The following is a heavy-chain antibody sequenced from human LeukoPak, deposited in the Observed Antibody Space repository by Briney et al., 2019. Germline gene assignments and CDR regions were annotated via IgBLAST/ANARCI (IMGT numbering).Heavy chain of an antibody. D-gene: IGHD6-13*01. J-gene: IGHJ4*02. V-gene: IGHV4-61*02. CDR3: ARDSYSSSWYFNN. Sequence: SETLSLTCTVSGGSISSNTHYWSWIRQPAGKRLEWIGRIYISGSTNYNPSLKSRVTISVDTSKNQFSLRLSSVTAADTAVYYCARDSYSSSWYFNNWGQGTLVTVSS. CDR1: GGSISSNTHY. CDR2: IYISGST.